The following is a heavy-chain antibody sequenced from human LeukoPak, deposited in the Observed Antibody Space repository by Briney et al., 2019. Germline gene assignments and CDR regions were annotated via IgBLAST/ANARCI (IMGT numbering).Heavy chain of an antibody. CDR3: ARYCSSSRCLYYYHMDV. CDR1: GFTFSTYS. Sequence: NPGGSLRLSCADSGFTFSTYSMNWVRQAPGKGLEWVSSISSGSSYIYYADSVKGRFTISRDDAKNSLYLQMNSLRADDTAVYYCARYCSSSRCLYYYHMDVWGKGTTVTVSS. V-gene: IGHV3-21*01. D-gene: IGHD2-2*01. CDR2: ISSGSSYI. J-gene: IGHJ6*03.